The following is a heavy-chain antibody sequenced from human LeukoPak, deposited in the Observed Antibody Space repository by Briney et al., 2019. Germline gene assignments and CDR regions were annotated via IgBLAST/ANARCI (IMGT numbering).Heavy chain of an antibody. V-gene: IGHV4-59*01. CDR3: ARYYGGNSGFNY. CDR1: GGSISSYY. CDR2: VYYSGST. Sequence: SETLSLTCTVSGGSISSYYWSWIRQPPGKGLEWIGYVYYSGSTNYNPSLKSRVTISVDTSKNQFSLKLSSVTAADTAVYYCARYYGGNSGFNYWGQGTLVTVSS. J-gene: IGHJ4*02. D-gene: IGHD4-23*01.